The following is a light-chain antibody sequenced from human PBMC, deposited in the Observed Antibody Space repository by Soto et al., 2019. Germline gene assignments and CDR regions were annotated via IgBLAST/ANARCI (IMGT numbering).Light chain of an antibody. J-gene: IGKJ5*01. V-gene: IGKV3-15*01. CDR3: QQYGSSLGT. CDR2: GPS. CDR1: QSVSGD. Sequence: EIVMMQSPATLSVCAGERATLSCRASQSVSGDLAWYQQKPGQAPRLLIYGPSTRATGVPARFSGSGSGTDFTLTISRLEPEDFAVYYCQQYGSSLGTFGQGTRLEIK.